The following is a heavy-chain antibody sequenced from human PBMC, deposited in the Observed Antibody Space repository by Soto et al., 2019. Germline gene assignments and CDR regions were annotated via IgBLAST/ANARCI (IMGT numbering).Heavy chain of an antibody. Sequence: GGSLRLSCAASGFTFTSCAMSWVRQAPGKGLEWVSAISGTAGNTHHADSVKGRFTISRDISKNTLYLQMNSLRADDTAVYYCAKGDWDYIAGHFDYWGQGTLVTVSS. CDR1: GFTFTSCA. CDR3: AKGDWDYIAGHFDY. V-gene: IGHV3-23*01. CDR2: ISGTAGNT. J-gene: IGHJ4*02. D-gene: IGHD1-7*01.